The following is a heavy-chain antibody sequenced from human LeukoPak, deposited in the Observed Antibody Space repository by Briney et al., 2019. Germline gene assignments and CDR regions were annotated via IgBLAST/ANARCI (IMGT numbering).Heavy chain of an antibody. V-gene: IGHV3-23*01. CDR3: AKVQEMGTIPPPFHF. Sequence: PGGSLRLSCEASGFIFSNYAMSWVRQAPGKGLDWVPAISGSGGVTYYADSVKGRFTISRDNSRNTLYLQGNSLRAADTAVYYCAKVQEMGTIPPPFHFWGQGTLVTVSS. J-gene: IGHJ4*02. CDR2: ISGSGGVT. CDR1: GFIFSNYA. D-gene: IGHD5-24*01.